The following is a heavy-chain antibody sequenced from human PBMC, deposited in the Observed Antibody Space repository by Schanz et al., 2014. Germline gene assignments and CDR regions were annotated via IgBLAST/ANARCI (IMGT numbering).Heavy chain of an antibody. Sequence: VQLLESGGGLVQPGGSLRLSCAASGFTFATYAMSWVRQAPGKGLEWVALISYDGSSKNHADSVQGRFTISRDNSKNALYLQMDSLRAEDTAVYYCARLDSSSWYPRYWGQGTLVTVSS. CDR3: ARLDSSSWYPRY. CDR1: GFTFATYA. CDR2: ISYDGSSK. V-gene: IGHV3-33*08. D-gene: IGHD6-13*01. J-gene: IGHJ4*02.